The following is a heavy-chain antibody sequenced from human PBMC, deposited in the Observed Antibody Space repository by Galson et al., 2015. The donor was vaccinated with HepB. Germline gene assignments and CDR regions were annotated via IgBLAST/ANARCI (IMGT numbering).Heavy chain of an antibody. CDR3: AKDSVNRYYYGSWSDY. D-gene: IGHD3-10*01. Sequence: SLRLSCAASGFTFSSYGMHWVRQAPGKGLEWVAFIRYDGSNKYYADSVKGRFTISRDNSKNTLYLQMNSLRAEDTAVYYCAKDSVNRYYYGSWSDYWGQGTLVTVSS. CDR2: IRYDGSNK. V-gene: IGHV3-30*02. J-gene: IGHJ4*02. CDR1: GFTFSSYG.